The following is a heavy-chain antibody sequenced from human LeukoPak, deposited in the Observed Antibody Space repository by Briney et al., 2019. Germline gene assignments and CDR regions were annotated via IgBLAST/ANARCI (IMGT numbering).Heavy chain of an antibody. V-gene: IGHV1-69*05. CDR2: MIPIFCTA. J-gene: IGHJ3*02. Sequence: GSSVTVSCKPSVGTFSSYAFSWGLQAPGPGLESMGGMIPIFCTANYAQKFQGRVTLTTDESTSTAYMELSSLRSEDTAVYYCARAEANYYDSSMWAFDIWGQGTMVTVSS. CDR1: VGTFSSYA. CDR3: ARAEANYYDSSMWAFDI. D-gene: IGHD3-22*01.